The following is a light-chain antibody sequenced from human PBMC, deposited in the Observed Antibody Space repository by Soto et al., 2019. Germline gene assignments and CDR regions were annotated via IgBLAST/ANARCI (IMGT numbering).Light chain of an antibody. V-gene: IGKV3-15*01. Sequence: EIVMTQSPATLSVSPGERATLSCRASQSVSSNLAWYQQKPGQAPRLLIYDASTSATVIPATFSGSGSGTGFTPTISWLQSEDSAVYYCQEYNNRPLTFGGGTQVEIK. CDR1: QSVSSN. CDR2: DAS. CDR3: QEYNNRPLT. J-gene: IGKJ4*01.